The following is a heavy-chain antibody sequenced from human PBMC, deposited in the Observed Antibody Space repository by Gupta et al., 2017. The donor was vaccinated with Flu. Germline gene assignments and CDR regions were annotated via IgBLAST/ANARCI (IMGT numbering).Heavy chain of an antibody. V-gene: IGHV7-4-1*02. J-gene: IGHJ4*02. CDR1: GYVFISQP. D-gene: IGHD1-1*01. Sequence: QVQLVQSGSELQKPGASVMVSCTTSGYVFISQPVNWVRQAPGQGLEWMGKINPDSGMPTYAPGFTGRFVFSFDASVSTAYMQISSLMPDDTAVYFCAGGTTHPGTDYWGPGTLVKVSS. CDR3: AGGTTHPGTDY. CDR2: INPDSGMP.